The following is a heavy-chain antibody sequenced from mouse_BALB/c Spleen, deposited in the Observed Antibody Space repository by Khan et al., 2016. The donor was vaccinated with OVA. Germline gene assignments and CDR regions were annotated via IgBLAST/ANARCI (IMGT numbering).Heavy chain of an antibody. CDR2: INPSSGYT. CDR1: GYTFTNYT. J-gene: IGHJ2*01. V-gene: IGHV1-4*01. CDR3: ARIPIPPYYFDY. Sequence: QVQLKESGAELARPGASVKMSCKASGYTFTNYTMHWVKQRPGQGLEWIGYINPSSGYTNYNQNFNDKATLTTDRSSSTAYMQLSSLTSDDSAVXYCARIPIPPYYFDYWGQGTTLTVAS.